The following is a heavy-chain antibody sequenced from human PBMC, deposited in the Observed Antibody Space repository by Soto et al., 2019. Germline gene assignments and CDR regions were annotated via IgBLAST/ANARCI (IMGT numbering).Heavy chain of an antibody. CDR3: AIGHWLGK. D-gene: IGHD6-19*01. J-gene: IGHJ4*02. CDR2: IKQDGNEK. V-gene: IGHV3-7*01. CDR1: GFTFSDYL. Sequence: EVLLVDSGGALVQPGESLRLSCAASGFTFSDYLMTWVRQAPGKGLEWVATIKQDGNEKYYVDSVKGRFTISRDNAKNSLYLQLNALRAGGPAVYYCAIGHWLGKWGQGTLVTVSS.